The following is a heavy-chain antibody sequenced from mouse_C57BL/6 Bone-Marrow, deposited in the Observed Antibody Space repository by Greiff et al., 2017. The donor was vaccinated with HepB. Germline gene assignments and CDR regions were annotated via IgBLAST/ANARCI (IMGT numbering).Heavy chain of an antibody. CDR1: GFTFSSYG. Sequence: EVQVVESGGDLVKPGGSLKLSCAASGFTFSSYGMSWVRQTPDKRLEWVATISSGGSYTYYPDSVKGRFTISRDKAKNTLYLQMSSLKSEDTAMYYCARHGVDAMDYWGQGTSATVSS. CDR3: ARHGVDAMDY. J-gene: IGHJ4*01. V-gene: IGHV5-6*01. D-gene: IGHD1-1*01. CDR2: ISSGGSYT.